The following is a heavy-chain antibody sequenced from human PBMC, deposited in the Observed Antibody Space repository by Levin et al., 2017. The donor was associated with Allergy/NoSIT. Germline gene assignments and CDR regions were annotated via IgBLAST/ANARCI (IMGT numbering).Heavy chain of an antibody. D-gene: IGHD2-15*01. CDR2: INPNSGGT. CDR3: ARADIVVVVAATWGRDYYGMDV. CDR1: GYTFTGYY. J-gene: IGHJ6*02. V-gene: IGHV1-2*02. Sequence: GGSLRLSCKASGYTFTGYYMHWVRQAPGQGLEWMGWINPNSGGTNYAQKFQGRVTMTRDTSISTAYMELSRLRSDDTAVYYCARADIVVVVAATWGRDYYGMDVWGQGTTVTVSS.